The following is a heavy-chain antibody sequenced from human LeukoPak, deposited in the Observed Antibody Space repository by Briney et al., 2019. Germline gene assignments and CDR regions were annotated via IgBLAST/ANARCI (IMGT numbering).Heavy chain of an antibody. Sequence: ASVKVSCKASGYTFTSYGISWVRQAPGQGLEWMGWISAYNGNTNYAQKLQGRVTMTTDTSTSTAYMELSSLRSEDTAVYYCARSEYSSGWYAGYYYYGMDVWGQGTTVTVSS. CDR2: ISAYNGNT. D-gene: IGHD6-19*01. CDR1: GYTFTSYG. J-gene: IGHJ6*02. CDR3: ARSEYSSGWYAGYYYYGMDV. V-gene: IGHV1-18*01.